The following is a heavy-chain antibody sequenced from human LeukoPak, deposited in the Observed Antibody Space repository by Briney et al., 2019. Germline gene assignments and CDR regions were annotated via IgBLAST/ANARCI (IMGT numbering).Heavy chain of an antibody. CDR1: GYTFSTYA. Sequence: GASVKVSCKASGYTFSTYAIHWVRQAPGQRLEWMGWINAGNGNTKYSQKFQGRVTITRDTSASTAYMELSSLRSEDTAVYYCANPRYDSSGYYYVDWGQGTLVTVSS. D-gene: IGHD3-22*01. CDR3: ANPRYDSSGYYYVD. CDR2: INAGNGNT. J-gene: IGHJ4*02. V-gene: IGHV1-3*01.